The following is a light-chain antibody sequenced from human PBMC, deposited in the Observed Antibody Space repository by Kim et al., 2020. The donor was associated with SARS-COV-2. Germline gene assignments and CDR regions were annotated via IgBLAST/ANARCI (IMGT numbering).Light chain of an antibody. J-gene: IGKJ2*01. CDR2: GAS. V-gene: IGKV3-20*01. CDR3: QEYGSSPPYT. Sequence: EIVLTQSPGTLSLSPGERATLSCRASQSVSSSYLAWYQQKPGQAPRLLVYGASSRATGIPDRFSGSGSGTDFTLTISRLGPEDFAVYYCQEYGSSPPYTFGPGTKLEI. CDR1: QSVSSSY.